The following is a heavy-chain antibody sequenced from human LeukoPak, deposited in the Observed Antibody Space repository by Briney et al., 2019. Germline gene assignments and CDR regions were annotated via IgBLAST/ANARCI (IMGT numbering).Heavy chain of an antibody. CDR3: AKALPYCSSTSCYGEDY. Sequence: PGGSLRLSCAASGFTFSSYAMSWVRQAPGKGLEWVSAISGSGGSTYYADSVKGRFTISRDNSKNTLYLQMNSLRAEDTAVHYCAKALPYCSSTSCYGEDYWGQGTLVTVSS. J-gene: IGHJ4*02. V-gene: IGHV3-23*01. CDR2: ISGSGGST. D-gene: IGHD2-2*01. CDR1: GFTFSSYA.